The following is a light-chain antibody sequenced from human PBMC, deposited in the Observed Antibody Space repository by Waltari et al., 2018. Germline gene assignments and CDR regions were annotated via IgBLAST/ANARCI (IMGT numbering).Light chain of an antibody. J-gene: IGLJ3*02. V-gene: IGLV2-14*03. CDR3: SSYVSDNTWV. Sequence: QSALTQPASVSGSPGQSITISCTGTSRDVGSYNYVTWYQQHPGKAPKLIIFDVNKRPSGVSDRFSGAKSGITASLTISGLQAEDEAEYYFSSYVSDNTWVFGGGTKLTVL. CDR2: DVN. CDR1: SRDVGSYNY.